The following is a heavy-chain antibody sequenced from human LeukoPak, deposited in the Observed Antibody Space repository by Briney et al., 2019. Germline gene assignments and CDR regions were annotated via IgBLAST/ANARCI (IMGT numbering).Heavy chain of an antibody. V-gene: IGHV5-51*01. CDR1: GYSFTSYW. CDR3: ATATVTTLGDYYYYGMDV. CDR2: IYPGDSDT. Sequence: GESLKISCKGSGYSFTSYWIGWVRQMPGKGLEWMGIIYPGDSDTRYSPSFQGQVTISADKSISTAYLQWSSLKASDTAMYYRATATVTTLGDYYYYGMDVWGQGTTVTVSS. J-gene: IGHJ6*02. D-gene: IGHD4-17*01.